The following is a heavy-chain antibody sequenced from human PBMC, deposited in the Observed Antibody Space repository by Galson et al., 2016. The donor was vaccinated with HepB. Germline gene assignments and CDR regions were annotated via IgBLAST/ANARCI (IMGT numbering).Heavy chain of an antibody. CDR2: IKQDGGEK. D-gene: IGHD3-3*01. CDR3: ARDNVSYFDFWSGYYSGAHYYGMDV. Sequence: LILSCAASGFTFSTYWMTWVRQAPGKGLEWVANIKQDGGEKYYVDSVKGRFTISRDNAKNSLYLQMNSLRVEDTALYYCARDNVSYFDFWSGYYSGAHYYGMDVWGQGTTVTVSS. J-gene: IGHJ6*02. V-gene: IGHV3-7*01. CDR1: GFTFSTYW.